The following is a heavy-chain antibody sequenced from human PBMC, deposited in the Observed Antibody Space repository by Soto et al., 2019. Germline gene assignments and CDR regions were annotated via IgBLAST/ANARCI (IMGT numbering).Heavy chain of an antibody. CDR1: GFTFSSYG. Sequence: VGSLRLSCAASGFTFSSYGMHWVRQAPGKGLEWVAVISYDGSNKYYADSVKGRFTIPRDNSKNTLYLQMNSLRAEDTAVYYCAKTDWSYWGQGTLVTVSS. D-gene: IGHD2-21*01. CDR2: ISYDGSNK. J-gene: IGHJ4*02. CDR3: AKTDWSY. V-gene: IGHV3-30*18.